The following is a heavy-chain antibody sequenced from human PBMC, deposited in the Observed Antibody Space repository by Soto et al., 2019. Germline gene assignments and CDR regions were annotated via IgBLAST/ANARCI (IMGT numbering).Heavy chain of an antibody. J-gene: IGHJ6*02. Sequence: SETLSLTCTVSGGSISSGGYYWSWISKHPGKGLEWIGYIYYSGSTYYNPSLKSRVTISVDTSKNQFSLKLSSVTAADTAVYYCARDELSTDYYYGMDVWGQGTTVTVSS. V-gene: IGHV4-31*03. CDR2: IYYSGST. D-gene: IGHD4-17*01. CDR3: ARDELSTDYYYGMDV. CDR1: GGSISSGGYY.